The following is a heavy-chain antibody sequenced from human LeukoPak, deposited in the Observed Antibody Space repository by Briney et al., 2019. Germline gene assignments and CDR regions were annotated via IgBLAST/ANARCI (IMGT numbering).Heavy chain of an antibody. CDR1: GFTFSSYA. J-gene: IGHJ4*02. CDR2: ISGSGGST. CDR3: AKGTGYSYGDRPFDY. V-gene: IGHV3-23*01. Sequence: GGSLRLSCAASGFTFSSYAMSWVRQAPGKGLEWVSAISGSGGSTYYADSVKGRFTISRDNSKNTLYLQVNSLRAEDTAVYYCAKGTGYSYGDRPFDYWGQGTLVTVSS. D-gene: IGHD5-18*01.